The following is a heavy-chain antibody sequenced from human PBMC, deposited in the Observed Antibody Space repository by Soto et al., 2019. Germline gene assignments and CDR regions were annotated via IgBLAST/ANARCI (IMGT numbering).Heavy chain of an antibody. J-gene: IGHJ4*02. CDR3: ARGRGDSSSWYAFDY. Sequence: QVQLQQWGAGLLKPSETLSLTCAVYGGSFSGYYWSWIRQPPGKGLEWIGEINHSGSTNYNPSLKSRVTISVDTSKNQFSRKLSSVTAADTAVYYCARGRGDSSSWYAFDYWGQGTLVTVSS. D-gene: IGHD6-13*01. CDR1: GGSFSGYY. CDR2: INHSGST. V-gene: IGHV4-34*01.